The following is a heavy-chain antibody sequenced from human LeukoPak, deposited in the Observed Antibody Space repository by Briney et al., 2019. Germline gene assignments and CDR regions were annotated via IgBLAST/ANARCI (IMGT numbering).Heavy chain of an antibody. CDR2: ISGSAGST. D-gene: IGHD1-26*01. V-gene: IGHV3-23*01. CDR1: GFSFGSYA. CDR3: ARVRNGSYYSVDY. Sequence: GGSLRLSCAASGFSFGSYAMSWVRQAPGKGLEWVSAISGSAGSTYYADSVKGRFTISRDNSKNTLYLQMNSLRAEDAALYYCARVRNGSYYSVDYWGQGTRVTVSS. J-gene: IGHJ4*02.